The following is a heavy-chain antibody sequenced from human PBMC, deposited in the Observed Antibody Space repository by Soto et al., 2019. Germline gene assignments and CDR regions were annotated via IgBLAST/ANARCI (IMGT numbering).Heavy chain of an antibody. Sequence: PSETLSLTCTVSGGSISSYYWSGIRQPPGKGLEWIGYIYYSGSTNYNPSLKSRVTISVDTSKNQFSLKLSSVTAADTAVYYCARTAAGYYFDYWGQGTLVTVSS. CDR1: GGSISSYY. CDR2: IYYSGST. J-gene: IGHJ4*02. CDR3: ARTAAGYYFDY. V-gene: IGHV4-59*01. D-gene: IGHD6-13*01.